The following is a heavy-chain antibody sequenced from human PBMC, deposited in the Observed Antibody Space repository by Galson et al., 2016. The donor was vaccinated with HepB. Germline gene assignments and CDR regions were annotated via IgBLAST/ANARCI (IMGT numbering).Heavy chain of an antibody. D-gene: IGHD1-7*01. J-gene: IGHJ4*02. CDR1: GFTFRDFG. V-gene: IGHV3-30*18. CDR3: AKEEHTTGWTYGDF. CDR2: IAYDGNEI. Sequence: SLRLSCAASGFTFRDFGMHWVRQAPGKGLEWVAVIAYDGNEIHYADSVRGRFTISRDNSKNTLSLQMNSLSAEDTALYYCAKEEHTTGWTYGDFWGQGTPVTVSS.